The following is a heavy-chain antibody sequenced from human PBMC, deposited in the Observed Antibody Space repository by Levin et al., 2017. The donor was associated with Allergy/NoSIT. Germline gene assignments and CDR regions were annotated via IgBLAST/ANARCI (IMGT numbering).Heavy chain of an antibody. CDR3: ANVDDGANSGEDY. J-gene: IGHJ4*02. V-gene: IGHV3-23*01. CDR2: ISGSGGST. CDR1: GFTFSSYA. D-gene: IGHD4-23*01. Sequence: TGGSLRLSCAASGFTFSSYAMSWVRQAPGKGLEWVSAISGSGGSTYYADSVQGRFTISRDNSKNTLYLQMNSLRSEDTAVYYCANVDDGANSGEDYWGQGTLVTVSS.